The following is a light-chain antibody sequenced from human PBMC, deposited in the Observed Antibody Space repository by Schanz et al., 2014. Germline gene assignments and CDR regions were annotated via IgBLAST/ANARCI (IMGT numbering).Light chain of an antibody. CDR3: QQYGTSPALT. V-gene: IGKV1-39*01. CDR1: QRISSY. J-gene: IGKJ4*01. CDR2: AAS. Sequence: DIQMTQSPSTLSASVGDRVTITCRASQRISSYLNWYQQKPGKAPKFLIYAASNLQSGVPSRFSGSGSGTDFTLTISSLQPEDFAVYYCQQYGTSPALTFGGGTKVEIK.